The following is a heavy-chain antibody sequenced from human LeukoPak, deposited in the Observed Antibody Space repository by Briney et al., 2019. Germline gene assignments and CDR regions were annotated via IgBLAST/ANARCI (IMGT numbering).Heavy chain of an antibody. D-gene: IGHD2-2*01. J-gene: IGHJ4*02. CDR1: GYTFTNNY. CDR2: INPSGDNT. CDR3: VRDRTKYCSSTSCPLDY. V-gene: IGHV1-46*01. Sequence: ASVKVSCKASGYTFTNNYMHWVRQAPGQGLEWMGIINPSGDNTWYAQKFQGRVTMTRDTSISTAYMELSRLRSDDTAVYYCVRDRTKYCSSTSCPLDYWGQGTLVTVSS.